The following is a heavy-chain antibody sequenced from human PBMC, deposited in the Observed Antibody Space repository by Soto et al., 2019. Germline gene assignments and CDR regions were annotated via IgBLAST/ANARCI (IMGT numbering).Heavy chain of an antibody. V-gene: IGHV3-30*18. CDR2: ISYDGSNK. CDR1: GFTFSSYG. Sequence: QVQLVESGGGVVQPGRSLRLSCAASGFTFSSYGMHWVRQAPGKGLEWVAVISYDGSNKYYADSVKGRFTISRDNSKNPLYLQMNSLRAEDTAVYYCAKDRIGYDFDYWGQGTLVTVSS. D-gene: IGHD6-13*01. CDR3: AKDRIGYDFDY. J-gene: IGHJ4*02.